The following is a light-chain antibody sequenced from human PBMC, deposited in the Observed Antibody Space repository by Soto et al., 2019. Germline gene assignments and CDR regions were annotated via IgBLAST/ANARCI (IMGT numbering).Light chain of an antibody. CDR2: DAS. J-gene: IGKJ4*01. CDR1: QSVGGY. V-gene: IGKV3-11*01. Sequence: EIVLTQSPATLSLSPGERATLSCRASQSVGGYLAWYQQKPGQAPRLLIYDASNRASGIPARFSGSGSGTDFTITISSLEPEDLAVYYCQQRSNWPPLTFGGGTKVEIK. CDR3: QQRSNWPPLT.